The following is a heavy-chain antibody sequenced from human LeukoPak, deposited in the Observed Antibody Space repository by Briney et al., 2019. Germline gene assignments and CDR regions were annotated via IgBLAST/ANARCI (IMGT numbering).Heavy chain of an antibody. CDR3: ARVPVPRFGELLLDAFDM. V-gene: IGHV3-30-3*01. CDR1: AFTFTNYA. Sequence: GGSLRLSCAASAFTFTNYAMHWVRQAPGKGLEWVAVIPYDGTNENYADSVKGRFTVSRDNSKNTLYLQMNSLRAEDTAMYYWARVPVPRFGELLLDAFDMWGQGTLVTVSS. D-gene: IGHD3-10*01. J-gene: IGHJ3*02. CDR2: IPYDGTNE.